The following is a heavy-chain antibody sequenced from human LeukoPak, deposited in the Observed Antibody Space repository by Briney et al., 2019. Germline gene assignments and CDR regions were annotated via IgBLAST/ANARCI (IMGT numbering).Heavy chain of an antibody. D-gene: IGHD5-18*01. J-gene: IGHJ6*03. CDR1: GFTFSSYS. Sequence: GGSLRLSCAASGFTFSSYSMNWVRQAPGKGLEWVSYISSSSSTIYYADSVKGRFTISRDNAKNSLYLQMNSLRAEDTAVYYCARDEYSYGYPYYMDVWGKGTTVTVSS. CDR3: ARDEYSYGYPYYMDV. V-gene: IGHV3-48*01. CDR2: ISSSSSTI.